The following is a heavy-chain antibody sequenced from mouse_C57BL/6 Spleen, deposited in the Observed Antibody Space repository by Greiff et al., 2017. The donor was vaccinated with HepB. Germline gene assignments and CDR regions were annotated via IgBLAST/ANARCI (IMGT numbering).Heavy chain of an antibody. CDR3: APWDYDAMDY. CDR2: INPSSGYT. J-gene: IGHJ4*01. CDR1: GYTFTSYT. V-gene: IGHV1-4*01. Sequence: QVQLQQSGAELARPGASVKMSCKASGYTFTSYTMHWVKQRPGRGLEWIGYINPSSGYTKYNQKFKDKATLTADKSSSTAYMQLSSLTSEDSAVYYCAPWDYDAMDYWGQGTSVTVSS.